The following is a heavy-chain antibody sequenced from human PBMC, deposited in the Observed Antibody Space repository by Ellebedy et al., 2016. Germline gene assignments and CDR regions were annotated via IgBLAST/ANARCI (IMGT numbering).Heavy chain of an antibody. CDR3: ARLPKTGESRGFFDF. CDR1: GGSISNTNYY. J-gene: IGHJ4*02. CDR2: VFNSGTT. Sequence: SETLSLXXTVSGGSISNTNYYWGWIRQPPGRGLEWIGSVFNSGTTYYNPSLRSRVTISVDTSNNQFSLKLTSVTAADTAIYFCARLPKTGESRGFFDFWGQGTLVTVSS. D-gene: IGHD7-27*01. V-gene: IGHV4-39*01.